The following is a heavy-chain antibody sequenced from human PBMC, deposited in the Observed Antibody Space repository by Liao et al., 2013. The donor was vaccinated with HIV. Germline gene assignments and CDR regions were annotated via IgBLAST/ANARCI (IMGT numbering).Heavy chain of an antibody. CDR2: INHSGST. CDR3: ASGEIMYYYDSSGYYRPNYYYYYMDV. Sequence: QVQLQQWGAGLLKPSETLSLTCAVYGGSFSGYYWSWIRQPPGKGLEWIGEINHSGSTNYNPSLKSRVTISVDTSKNQFSLKLSSVTAADTAVYYCASGEIMYYYDSSGYYRPNYYYYYMDVWGKGTTVTVSS. CDR1: GGSFSGYY. D-gene: IGHD3-22*01. J-gene: IGHJ6*03. V-gene: IGHV4-34*01.